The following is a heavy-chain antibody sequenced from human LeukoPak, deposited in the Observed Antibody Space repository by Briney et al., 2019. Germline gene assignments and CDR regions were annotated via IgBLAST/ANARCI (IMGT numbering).Heavy chain of an antibody. D-gene: IGHD3-10*01. Sequence: ASVKVSCKASGYTFTSYGISWVRQAPGQGLEWMGWISAYNGNTNYAQKLQGRVTMTTDTSTSTAYMELRSLRTDDTAVYYCATRDYYGSGSYRPCFDYWGQGTLVTVSS. CDR1: GYTFTSYG. V-gene: IGHV1-18*01. J-gene: IGHJ4*02. CDR2: ISAYNGNT. CDR3: ATRDYYGSGSYRPCFDY.